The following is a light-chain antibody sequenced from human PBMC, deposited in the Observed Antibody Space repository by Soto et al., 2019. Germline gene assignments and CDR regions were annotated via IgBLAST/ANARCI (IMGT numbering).Light chain of an antibody. CDR1: QSVSSSY. J-gene: IGKJ5*01. V-gene: IGKV3D-20*01. CDR3: QQYGSSPT. Sequence: EIVLTQYPATLSLSPGERATLSCGASQSVSSSYLAWYQQKPGLGPRLLLYDASSRATGIQDRFSGSESGTDFTLTISRLEPDDFSVYYCQQYGSSPTCGRGTRLEIK. CDR2: DAS.